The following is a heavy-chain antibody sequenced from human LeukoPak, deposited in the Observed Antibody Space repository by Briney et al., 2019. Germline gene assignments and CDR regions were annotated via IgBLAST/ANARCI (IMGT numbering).Heavy chain of an antibody. CDR2: IYTSGST. Sequence: SQTLSLTCTVSGGSISSGSYYWSWIRQPAGKGLEWIGRIYTSGSTNYNPSLKSRVAISVDTSKNQFSLKLSSVTAADTAVYYCARSTGSTMFIDYWGQGTLVTVSS. D-gene: IGHD3-10*02. CDR3: ARSTGSTMFIDY. J-gene: IGHJ4*02. CDR1: GGSISSGSYY. V-gene: IGHV4-61*02.